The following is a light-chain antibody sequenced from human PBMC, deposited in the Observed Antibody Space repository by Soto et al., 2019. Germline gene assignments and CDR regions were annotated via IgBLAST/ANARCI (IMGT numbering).Light chain of an antibody. J-gene: IGKJ5*01. CDR3: QQYNNWAIT. CDR2: GAS. Sequence: EIVMTQSPATLSVSPGERATLSCRASQSVSNNLAWYQQKPGQAPRLLIYGASTRATGIPARFSGSGSRTEFTLTISSLQSEDFAVYYCQQYNNWAITFGQGTRLEIK. CDR1: QSVSNN. V-gene: IGKV3-15*01.